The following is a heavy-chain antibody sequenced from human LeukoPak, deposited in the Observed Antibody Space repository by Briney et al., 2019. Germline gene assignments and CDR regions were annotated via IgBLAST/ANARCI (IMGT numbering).Heavy chain of an antibody. CDR2: VYSGGSA. V-gene: IGHV3-53*01. CDR1: GFTVAAKY. CDR3: ATPGGSGDYPYPTYFNY. D-gene: IGHD3-10*01. Sequence: HPGGSLRLSCSVSGFTVAAKYMTWGRQAPGKGLEWGSVVYSGGSAYYADSVKGRFTISRDLSTNTLFLQMISLRAEDTAVYYCATPGGSGDYPYPTYFNYWGRGTLITVSS. J-gene: IGHJ4*02.